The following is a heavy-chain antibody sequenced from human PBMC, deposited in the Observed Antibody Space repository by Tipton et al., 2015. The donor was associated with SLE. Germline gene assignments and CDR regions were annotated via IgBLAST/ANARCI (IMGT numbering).Heavy chain of an antibody. CDR1: GGSIRSHY. CDR3: AREDCSDSSCYAGSPSYGLAV. D-gene: IGHD2-2*01. CDR2: IYYGGIT. Sequence: TLSLTCTVSGGSIRSHYWIWIRQPPGKGLEWIGYIYYGGITNYNPSLKSRVTISADKSKNQFFLRLSSVTAADSAMYYCAREDCSDSSCYAGSPSYGLAVWGQGTTVTVFS. J-gene: IGHJ6*02. V-gene: IGHV4-59*11.